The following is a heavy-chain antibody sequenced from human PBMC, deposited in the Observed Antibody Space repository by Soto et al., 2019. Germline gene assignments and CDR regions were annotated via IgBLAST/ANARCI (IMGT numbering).Heavy chain of an antibody. D-gene: IGHD4-17*01. CDR2: IIPVFGTA. V-gene: IGHV1-69*12. CDR1: GGSLSNYG. Sequence: QVQLVQSGAEVKKPGSSVKVSCKASGGSLSNYGISWVPQAPGQGLEWMGGIIPVFGTANYAQKFQGRVTITADESTNIVYMDVTSLRSEDTAVYYCARGDATKIVVTTYYAMDVWGQGTTVTVSS. J-gene: IGHJ6*02. CDR3: ARGDATKIVVTTYYAMDV.